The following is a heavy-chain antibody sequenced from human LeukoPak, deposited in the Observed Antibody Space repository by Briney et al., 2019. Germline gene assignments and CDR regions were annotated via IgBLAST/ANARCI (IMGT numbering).Heavy chain of an antibody. D-gene: IGHD2-21*01. J-gene: IGHJ5*02. CDR1: GGSFSGYY. Sequence: SETLSLTCAVYGGSFSGYYWSWIRQPPGKGLEWIREINHSGSTNYNPSLKSRVTISVDTSKNQFSLKLSSVTAADTAVYYCARAFIRNLNWFDPWGQGTLVTVSS. V-gene: IGHV4-34*01. CDR2: INHSGST. CDR3: ARAFIRNLNWFDP.